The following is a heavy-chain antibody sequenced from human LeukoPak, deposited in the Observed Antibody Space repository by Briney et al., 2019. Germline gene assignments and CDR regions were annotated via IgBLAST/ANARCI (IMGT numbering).Heavy chain of an antibody. V-gene: IGHV6-1*01. Sequence: SQTLSLTCAISGDSVSSNSAAWNWIRQSPSRGLEWLGRTYYRSKWYNDYAVSVKSRITINPDTSKNQFSLQLNSVTPEDTAVYYCARMTGYSSSHPLYYFDYWGQGTLVTVSS. CDR2: TYYRSKWYN. CDR1: GDSVSSNSAA. D-gene: IGHD6-13*01. J-gene: IGHJ4*02. CDR3: ARMTGYSSSHPLYYFDY.